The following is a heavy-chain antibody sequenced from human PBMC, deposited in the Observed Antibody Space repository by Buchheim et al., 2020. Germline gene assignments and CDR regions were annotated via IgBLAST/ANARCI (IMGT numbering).Heavy chain of an antibody. CDR1: GFTLTGYY. V-gene: IGHV1-2*02. Sequence: QVQLVQSGAEVKKPGASVKVSCKASGFTLTGYYMHWVRQAPGQGLEWMGWINPDSGGTNYAQQFHGRVTMTRDTSINTAYMELSSLTSDDSAVYYCARTSSFDYGGQGTL. CDR3: ARTSSFDY. J-gene: IGHJ4*02. CDR2: INPDSGGT.